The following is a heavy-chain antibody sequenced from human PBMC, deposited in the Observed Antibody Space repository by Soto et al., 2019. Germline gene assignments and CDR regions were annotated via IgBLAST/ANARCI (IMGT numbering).Heavy chain of an antibody. CDR3: ARDGNFALRGYSFGFDF. V-gene: IGHV1-2*06. CDR1: GYRFTTHY. D-gene: IGHD5-18*01. CDR2: MNVGTGGT. J-gene: IGHJ4*02. Sequence: PSVKVSCKASGYRFTTHYIHWVRQAPGQGLEWMGRMNVGTGGTTYAHKFQGRVTMTRDTSIRTAYLEVSSVKSDDTAMYYCARDGNFALRGYSFGFDFWGQGTLVTVSS.